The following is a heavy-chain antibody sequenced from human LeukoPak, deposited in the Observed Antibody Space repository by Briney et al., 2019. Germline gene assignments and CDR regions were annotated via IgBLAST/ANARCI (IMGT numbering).Heavy chain of an antibody. V-gene: IGHV4-39*07. D-gene: IGHD6-13*01. Sequence: SETLSLTCTVSGGSISSSSYYWGWIRQPPGKGLEWIGSIYYSGSTYYNPSLKSRVTISVDTSKNQFSLKLSSVTAADTAVYYCASPSAPYSSSWYGYWGQGTLVTVSS. CDR1: GGSISSSSYY. CDR3: ASPSAPYSSSWYGY. J-gene: IGHJ4*02. CDR2: IYYSGST.